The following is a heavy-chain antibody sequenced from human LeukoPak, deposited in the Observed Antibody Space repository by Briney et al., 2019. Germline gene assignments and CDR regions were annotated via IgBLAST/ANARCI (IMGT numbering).Heavy chain of an antibody. D-gene: IGHD3-10*01. V-gene: IGHV4-59*01. CDR2: IYYTRST. Sequence: PSETLSLTCTVAGGSISSYYWSWIRQPPGKGLEWIGYIYYTRSTHYNPSLKSRVTISVDTSKNQFSLKLSSVTAADTAVYYCARALRITMVRGVIGYFDYWGQGTLVTVSS. CDR3: ARALRITMVRGVIGYFDY. CDR1: GGSISSYY. J-gene: IGHJ4*02.